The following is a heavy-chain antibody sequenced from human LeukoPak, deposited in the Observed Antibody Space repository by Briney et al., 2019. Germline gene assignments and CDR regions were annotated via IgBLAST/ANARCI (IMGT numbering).Heavy chain of an antibody. CDR2: ISGSGGST. D-gene: IGHD6-13*01. CDR1: GFTFSSYA. V-gene: IGHV3-23*01. Sequence: GGSLRLSCAASGFTFSSYAMSWVRQAPGKGLEWVSAISGSGGSTYYADSVKGRFTISRDNSKNTLYLQMDSLRAEDTAVYYCARDAYIAAAQHRYYYYYYYMDVWGKGTTVTVSS. J-gene: IGHJ6*03. CDR3: ARDAYIAAAQHRYYYYYYYMDV.